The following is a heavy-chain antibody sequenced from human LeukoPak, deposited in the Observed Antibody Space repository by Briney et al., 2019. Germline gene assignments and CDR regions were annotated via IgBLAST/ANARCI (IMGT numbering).Heavy chain of an antibody. D-gene: IGHD3-10*01. CDR2: MSHNRGT. Sequence: SETLSLTCAVSGHSISTGYYWGWIRQPPGQGLEWIGSMSHNRGTYYNPSLKSRVTISMDTSKNRISLRLTSVTAADTAVYYCASYYASGVSAYNYYGVDVWGRGTTVTVSS. V-gene: IGHV4-38-2*01. J-gene: IGHJ6*04. CDR3: ASYYASGVSAYNYYGVDV. CDR1: GHSISTGYY.